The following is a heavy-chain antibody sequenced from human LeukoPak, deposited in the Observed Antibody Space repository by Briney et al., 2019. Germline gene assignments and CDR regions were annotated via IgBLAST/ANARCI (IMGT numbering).Heavy chain of an antibody. J-gene: IGHJ4*02. CDR3: ARDPDYGGNLPLYYFDY. V-gene: IGHV3-30*04. CDR1: GFTFSSYA. Sequence: GRALRLSCAASGFTFSSYAMHGVRQAPGKGLEWVAVISYDGSNKYYADSVKGRFTISRDNSKNTLYLQMNSLRAEDTAVYYCARDPDYGGNLPLYYFDYWGQGTLVTVSS. CDR2: ISYDGSNK. D-gene: IGHD4-23*01.